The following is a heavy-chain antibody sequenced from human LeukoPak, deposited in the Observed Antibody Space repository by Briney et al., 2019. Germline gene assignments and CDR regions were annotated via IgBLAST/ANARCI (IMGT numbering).Heavy chain of an antibody. Sequence: GGSLSLSCAASGFTFNIYAMTWVRQAPGKGLEWVSAIGGDGGSTDYADSVKGRFTISRDNSKNTLYLQMNSLRAEDTALYYCARRAGGTPLNWARRTLVTVSS. CDR2: IGGDGGST. D-gene: IGHD6-13*01. CDR3: ARRAGGTPLN. J-gene: IGHJ4*02. V-gene: IGHV3-23*01. CDR1: GFTFNIYA.